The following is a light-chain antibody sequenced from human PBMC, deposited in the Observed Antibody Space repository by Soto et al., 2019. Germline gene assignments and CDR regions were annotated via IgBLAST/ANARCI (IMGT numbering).Light chain of an antibody. V-gene: IGKV3-20*01. Sequence: ENVLTQSPGTLSLAPGERATLSCRASQSVSDSYLAWYQQKPGQTPRLLIYATSGRATGIPDRFSGSGSGTAFTLTISRVEPEDFAVYYCQQYVPSPPIYTFGQGTKLDIK. CDR1: QSVSDSY. CDR3: QQYVPSPPIYT. CDR2: ATS. J-gene: IGKJ2*01.